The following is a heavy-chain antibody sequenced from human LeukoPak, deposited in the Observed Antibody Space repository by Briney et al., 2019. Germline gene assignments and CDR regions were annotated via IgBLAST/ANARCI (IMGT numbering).Heavy chain of an antibody. Sequence: SVKVSCKASGYTFTGYYMHWVRQAPGQGLEWMGGIIPIFGTANYAQKFQGRVTITADESTSTAYMELSSLRSEDTAVYYCASGTPDRLSIMGAFDIWGQGTMVTVSS. J-gene: IGHJ3*02. CDR3: ASGTPDRLSIMGAFDI. CDR2: IIPIFGTA. V-gene: IGHV1-69*13. CDR1: GYTFTGYY. D-gene: IGHD1-26*01.